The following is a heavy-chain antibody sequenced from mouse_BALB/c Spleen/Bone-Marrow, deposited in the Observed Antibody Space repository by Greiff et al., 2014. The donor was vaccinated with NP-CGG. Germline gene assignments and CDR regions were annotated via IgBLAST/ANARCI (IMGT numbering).Heavy chain of an antibody. D-gene: IGHD2-1*01. J-gene: IGHJ4*01. CDR2: IDPANGNT. V-gene: IGHV14-3*02. CDR3: AIYYGTYNAMDY. Sequence: VQLQQSGAELVKPGASVKLSCTASGFNIKDTYMHWVKQRPEQGLEWIGRIDPANGNTKYDPKFQGKATITADTSSNTAYLQLSSLTSEDTAFYYCAIYYGTYNAMDYWGQGTSVTVSS. CDR1: GFNIKDTY.